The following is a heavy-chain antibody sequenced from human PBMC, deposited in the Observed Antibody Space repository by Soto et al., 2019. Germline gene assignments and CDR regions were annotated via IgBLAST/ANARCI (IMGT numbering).Heavy chain of an antibody. CDR3: ARGRGIALGGWFDP. J-gene: IGHJ5*02. V-gene: IGHV1-2*04. CDR1: GYTFTVYY. D-gene: IGHD6-19*01. CDR2: INPNSGGT. Sequence: ASVKVACKASGYTFTVYYMHWVRQAPGQGLEWMGWINPNSGGTNYAQKFQGWVTMTRDTSISTAYMELSRLRSDDTAVYYCARGRGIALGGWFDPWGQGTLVTVSS.